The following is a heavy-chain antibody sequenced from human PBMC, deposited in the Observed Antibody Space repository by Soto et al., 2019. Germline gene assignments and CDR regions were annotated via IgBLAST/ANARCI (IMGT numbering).Heavy chain of an antibody. D-gene: IGHD4-17*01. Sequence: EVKLLESGGGLVQRGESLRLSCVASGFTFNKYAMTWVRQAPGKGLEWVSSISGSSSTTYYADSVKGRFTISRDNSKNTVYLHMNTLSTEDTAVYDCAPTRYDYGDDAVGYWGQGTLVTVSS. CDR3: APTRYDYGDDAVGY. CDR2: ISGSSSTT. V-gene: IGHV3-23*01. J-gene: IGHJ4*01. CDR1: GFTFNKYA.